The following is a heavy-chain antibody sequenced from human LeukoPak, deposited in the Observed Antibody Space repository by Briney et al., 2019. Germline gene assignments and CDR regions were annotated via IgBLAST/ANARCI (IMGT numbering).Heavy chain of an antibody. CDR1: GGSISSYY. Sequence: SETLSLTCTVSGGSISSYYWSWIRQPPGKGLEWIGYIYYSGSTNYNPSLKSRVTISVDTSKNQFSLKLSSVTAADTAVYYCASSNYYGSGSYYVPLFDYWGQGTLVTVSS. CDR3: ASSNYYGSGSYYVPLFDY. V-gene: IGHV4-59*01. CDR2: IYYSGST. D-gene: IGHD3-10*01. J-gene: IGHJ4*02.